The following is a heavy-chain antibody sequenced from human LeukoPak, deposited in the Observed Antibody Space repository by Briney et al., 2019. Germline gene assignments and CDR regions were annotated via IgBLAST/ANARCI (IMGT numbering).Heavy chain of an antibody. J-gene: IGHJ6*02. CDR3: ARRDGYCSSTSCYADYYYGMDV. CDR2: IYPGDSDT. CDR1: GYSFTSYW. Sequence: GESLQISCQGSGYSFTSYWIGWVRQMPGKGLEWMGIIYPGDSDTTYSPSFQGQVTISADKSISTAYLQCSSLKASGTAMYYCARRDGYCSSTSCYADYYYGMDVWGQGTTVTVSS. D-gene: IGHD2-2*01. V-gene: IGHV5-51*01.